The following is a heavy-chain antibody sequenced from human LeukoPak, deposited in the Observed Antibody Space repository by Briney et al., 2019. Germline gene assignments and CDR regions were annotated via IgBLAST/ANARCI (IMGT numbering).Heavy chain of an antibody. Sequence: QPGGSLRLSCTASGFTFSGAAIHWVRQASGKGLEWIGRIRSKANTHATEYAASMKGRFTISRDDSANTAYLQMNSLKIEDTAVYYCTRQGGFDGSYVIPFDHWGQGTQVTVSS. CDR3: TRQGGFDGSYVIPFDH. CDR1: GFTFSGAA. CDR2: IRSKANTHAT. V-gene: IGHV3-73*01. D-gene: IGHD2-15*01. J-gene: IGHJ4*02.